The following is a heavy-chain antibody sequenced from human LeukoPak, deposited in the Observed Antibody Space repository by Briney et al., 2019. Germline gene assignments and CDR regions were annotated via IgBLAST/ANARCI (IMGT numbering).Heavy chain of an antibody. Sequence: GESLKISCKGSGYSFTSYWIGWVRQMPGKGLEWMGIVYPGDSDTRYSPSFQGQVTISADKSISTAYLQWSSLKASDTAMYYCARHEGFRITIFGVARGAFDIWGQGTMVTVSS. CDR3: ARHEGFRITIFGVARGAFDI. CDR2: VYPGDSDT. D-gene: IGHD3-3*01. CDR1: GYSFTSYW. J-gene: IGHJ3*02. V-gene: IGHV5-51*01.